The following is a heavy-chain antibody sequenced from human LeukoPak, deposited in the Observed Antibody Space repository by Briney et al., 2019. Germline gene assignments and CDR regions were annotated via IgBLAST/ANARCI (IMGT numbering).Heavy chain of an antibody. J-gene: IGHJ4*02. CDR2: INSDGSGT. Sequence: GGSLRLSCAASGFTFNSYWMHWVRQAPGKGLVWVSRINSDGSGTSDADFVKGRFTISRDNSKNTLYLQMNSLRAEDTAVYYCARGLHDYGGNGAGYWGQGTLATVSS. D-gene: IGHD4-23*01. V-gene: IGHV3-74*01. CDR1: GFTFNSYW. CDR3: ARGLHDYGGNGAGY.